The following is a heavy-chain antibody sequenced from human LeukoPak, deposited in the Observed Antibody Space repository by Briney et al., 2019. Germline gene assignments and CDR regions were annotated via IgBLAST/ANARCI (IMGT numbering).Heavy chain of an antibody. D-gene: IGHD6-19*01. CDR1: GYTFTGYY. CDR3: ARTLRYSSGWEGSDP. V-gene: IGHV1-2*02. Sequence: SVKVSCKASGYTFTGYYMHWVRQAPGQGLEWMGWINPNSGGTNYAQKFQGRVTMTRDTSISTAYMELSRLRSDDTAVYYCARTLRYSSGWEGSDPWGQGTLVTVSS. CDR2: INPNSGGT. J-gene: IGHJ5*02.